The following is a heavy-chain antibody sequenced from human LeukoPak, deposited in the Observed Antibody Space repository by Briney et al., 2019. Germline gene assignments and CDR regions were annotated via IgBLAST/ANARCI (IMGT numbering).Heavy chain of an antibody. V-gene: IGHV4-34*01. D-gene: IGHD3-22*01. CDR3: ARGRRGYDSSGYSKKFDY. Sequence: PSETLSLTCAVYGGSFSGYYWSWIRQPPGKGLEWIGEINHSGSTNYNPSLKSRVTISVDTSKNQFSLKLSSVTAADTAVYYCARGRRGYDSSGYSKKFDYWGQGTLVTVSS. J-gene: IGHJ4*02. CDR2: INHSGST. CDR1: GGSFSGYY.